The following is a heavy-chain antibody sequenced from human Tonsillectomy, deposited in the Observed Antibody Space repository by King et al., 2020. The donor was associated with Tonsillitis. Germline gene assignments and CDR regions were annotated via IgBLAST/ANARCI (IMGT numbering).Heavy chain of an antibody. Sequence: VQLVESGGGLVQPGGSLRLSCAASGFTFSSYEMNWVRQAPGKGLEWVSYIMSSGSTIYYPDSVKGRFTNSRDNAKNSLYLQMNSLRAEDTAVYYCARISTTSSLAFDIWGQGTMVTVSS. CDR3: ARISTTSSLAFDI. CDR2: IMSSGSTI. CDR1: GFTFSSYE. J-gene: IGHJ3*02. D-gene: IGHD2-2*01. V-gene: IGHV3-48*03.